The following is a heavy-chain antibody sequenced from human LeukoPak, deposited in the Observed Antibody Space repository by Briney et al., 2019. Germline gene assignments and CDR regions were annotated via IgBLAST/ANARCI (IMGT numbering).Heavy chain of an antibody. D-gene: IGHD3-22*01. CDR3: ARQLWRGLYYYDSSGYYFDY. V-gene: IGHV4-39*01. J-gene: IGHJ4*02. CDR2: IYYSGST. CDR1: GGSISSSSYY. Sequence: SETLSLTCTVSGGSISSSSYYWGWIRQPPGKGLEWIGSIYYSGSTYYNPSLKSRVTISVDTSKNQFSLKLSSVTDADTAVYYCARQLWRGLYYYDSSGYYFDYWGQGTLVTVSS.